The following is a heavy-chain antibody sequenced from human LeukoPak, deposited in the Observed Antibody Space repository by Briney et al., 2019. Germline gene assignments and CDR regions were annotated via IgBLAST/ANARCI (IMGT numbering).Heavy chain of an antibody. V-gene: IGHV3-23*01. CDR3: ASQWLVLGAFDY. D-gene: IGHD6-19*01. CDR2: ISSSGGST. J-gene: IGHJ4*02. Sequence: GGSLRLSCAASGFTFSRFAMSWVRQAPGNGLEWVSAISSSGGSTYYADSVKGRFTISRDNSKNTLYLQMNSLRAEDTAVYYCASQWLVLGAFDYWGQGTLVTVSS. CDR1: GFTFSRFA.